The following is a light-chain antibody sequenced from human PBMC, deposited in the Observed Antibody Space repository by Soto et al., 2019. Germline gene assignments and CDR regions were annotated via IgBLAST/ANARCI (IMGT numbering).Light chain of an antibody. Sequence: DLQMTQSLSSLSASVGDTVTITCRASQSIGNSLSWYQQKPGKAPKFLIYVASTLQRGVPSRFSGSGSGTDFTLTISSLQPEDVATYYCQQTFSPPYTFGQGTKLEIK. J-gene: IGKJ2*01. CDR1: QSIGNS. V-gene: IGKV1-39*01. CDR2: VAS. CDR3: QQTFSPPYT.